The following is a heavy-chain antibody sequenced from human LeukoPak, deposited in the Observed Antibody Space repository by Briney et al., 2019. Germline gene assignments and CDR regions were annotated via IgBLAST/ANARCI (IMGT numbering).Heavy chain of an antibody. Sequence: GGSLRLSCAASGFTFSNAWMNWVRQAPGKGLEWVGRIKSKTDGGTTDYAAPVKGRFTISRDDSKNTLYLQMNSLKTEDTAVYYCTTDRVTMIFNWLDPWGQGTLVTVSS. D-gene: IGHD3-22*01. CDR3: TTDRVTMIFNWLDP. J-gene: IGHJ5*02. CDR2: IKSKTDGGTT. V-gene: IGHV3-15*07. CDR1: GFTFSNAW.